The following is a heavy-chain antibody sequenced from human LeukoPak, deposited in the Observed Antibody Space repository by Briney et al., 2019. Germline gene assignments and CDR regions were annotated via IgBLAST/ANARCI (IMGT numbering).Heavy chain of an antibody. CDR2: ISWNSGSI. V-gene: IGHV3-9*01. CDR3: DPHDSSSHF. J-gene: IGHJ4*02. Sequence: RPGGSLRLSCAASGFTFDDYAMHWIRQAPGKGLEWVSGISWNSGSIGYADSGKGRFTISRDNAKNSLYLQMNSLRAEDTAVYYCDPHDSSSHFWGQGTLVTVSS. D-gene: IGHD6-6*01. CDR1: GFTFDDYA.